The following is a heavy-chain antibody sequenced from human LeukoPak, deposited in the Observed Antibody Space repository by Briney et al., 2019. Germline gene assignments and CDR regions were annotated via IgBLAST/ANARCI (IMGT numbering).Heavy chain of an antibody. CDR2: IYTSGST. CDR1: GGSISSGSYY. D-gene: IGHD1-14*01. Sequence: SETLSLTCTVSGGSISSGSYYWSWIRQPAGKGLEWIGRIYTSGSTNYNPSLKSRVTISVDTSKNQFSLKLSSVTAADTAVYYCARSGRYYYYYYMDVWGKGTTVTISS. J-gene: IGHJ6*03. V-gene: IGHV4-61*02. CDR3: ARSGRYYYYYYMDV.